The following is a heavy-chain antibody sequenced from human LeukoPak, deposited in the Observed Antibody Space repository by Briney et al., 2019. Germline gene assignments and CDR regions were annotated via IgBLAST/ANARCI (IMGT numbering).Heavy chain of an antibody. CDR2: ISGSGGST. D-gene: IGHD1-26*01. Sequence: QSGGSLRLSCAASGFTFSSYAMNWVRQAPGKGLEWVSGISGSGGSTYYADSVKGRFTISRDNSKNTLYLEMNSLRAEDTAVYYCAKDRHSGTFDYWGQGTLVTVSS. V-gene: IGHV3-23*01. CDR1: GFTFSSYA. J-gene: IGHJ4*02. CDR3: AKDRHSGTFDY.